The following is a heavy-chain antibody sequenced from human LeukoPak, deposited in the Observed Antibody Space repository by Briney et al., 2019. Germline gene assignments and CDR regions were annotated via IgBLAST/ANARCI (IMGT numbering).Heavy chain of an antibody. V-gene: IGHV1-2*02. CDR3: ARDLPWNYWFDP. J-gene: IGHJ5*02. CDR1: GYTFTGYY. CDR2: INPNSGGT. D-gene: IGHD1-1*01. Sequence: SSVNVSCKASGYTFTGYYMHWVRQPPGQGVEWMGWINPNSGGTNYAQKFQGRVTMTRDTSISTAYMELSRLRSDDTAVYYCARDLPWNYWFDPWGQGTLVTVSS.